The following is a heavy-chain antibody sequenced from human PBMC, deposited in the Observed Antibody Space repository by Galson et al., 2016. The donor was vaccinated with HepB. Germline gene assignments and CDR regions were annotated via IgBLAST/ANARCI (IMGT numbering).Heavy chain of an antibody. CDR3: GKRGGFDY. V-gene: IGHV3-23*01. CDR2: ITCSGNAT. J-gene: IGHJ4*02. Sequence: SLRLSCAASGFSLSNYGMSWVRQAPGRGLEWVSGITCSGNATHHADFVKGRFTISRDNSNNTLYLDMNNLTAGDTAMYYCGKRGGFDYWGQGALVTVSS. CDR1: GFSLSNYG. D-gene: IGHD3-16*01.